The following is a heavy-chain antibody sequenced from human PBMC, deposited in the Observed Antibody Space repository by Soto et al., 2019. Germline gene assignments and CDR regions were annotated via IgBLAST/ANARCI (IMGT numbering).Heavy chain of an antibody. Sequence: SETLSLTCTVSVGSISGYYWTWIRQPAGKGLEWIGRIYSSGTTKYNPSLKSRVTMSLDTSKNQFSLRLSSVTATDTAVYYCARGQRFSDWFDPWGPGTLVTVSS. CDR3: ARGQRFSDWFDP. V-gene: IGHV4-4*07. CDR2: IYSSGTT. D-gene: IGHD3-3*01. J-gene: IGHJ5*02. CDR1: VGSISGYY.